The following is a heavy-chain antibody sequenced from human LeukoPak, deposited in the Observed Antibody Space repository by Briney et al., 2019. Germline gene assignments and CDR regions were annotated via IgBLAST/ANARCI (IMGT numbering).Heavy chain of an antibody. CDR1: GYTLTELS. CDR2: FDPEDGET. Sequence: ASVKVSCKVSGYTLTELSMHWVRQAPGKGLEWMGGFDPEDGETIYAQKFQGRVTMTEDTSTDTAYMELSGLRSEDTAVYYCATRSGSGSYLYYFDYWGQGTLVTVSS. D-gene: IGHD3-10*01. CDR3: ATRSGSGSYLYYFDY. J-gene: IGHJ4*02. V-gene: IGHV1-24*01.